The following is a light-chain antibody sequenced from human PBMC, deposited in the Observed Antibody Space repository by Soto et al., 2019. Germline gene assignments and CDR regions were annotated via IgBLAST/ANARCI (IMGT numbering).Light chain of an antibody. J-gene: IGKJ4*01. CDR3: QQYGSPLT. Sequence: EIVLTQSPGTLSLSPGESATLSCRASQSVTNNFLAWYQQKPGQTPRLLIYGASNRATGIPDRFSGSGSGTDFTLTISRLEPEDFAVYYCQQYGSPLTFGGGTKVDIK. CDR1: QSVTNNF. CDR2: GAS. V-gene: IGKV3-20*01.